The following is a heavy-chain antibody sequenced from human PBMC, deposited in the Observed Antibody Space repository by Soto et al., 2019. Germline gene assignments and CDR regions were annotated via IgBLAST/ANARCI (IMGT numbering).Heavy chain of an antibody. CDR1: GFSLTSSGVG. D-gene: IGHD2-21*02. J-gene: IGHJ4*02. CDR2: AYWDDDQ. Sequence: QITLKESGPTLVKPTQTLTLTCTFSGFSLTSSGVGVGWFRQPPGKALAWLAIAYWDDDQRYSPSLKTRLAITHDTSKNQVVLTMTNMDPVDTGTYYCAHSLRKMTRFFDYWGQGSLVTVSS. CDR3: AHSLRKMTRFFDY. V-gene: IGHV2-5*02.